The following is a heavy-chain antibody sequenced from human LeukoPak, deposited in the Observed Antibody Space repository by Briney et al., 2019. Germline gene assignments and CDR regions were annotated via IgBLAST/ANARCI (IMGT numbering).Heavy chain of an antibody. CDR1: GFTFSSYA. CDR3: AKDRARGHLI. CDR2: IRGSCGSP. Sequence: GGSLRLSCAASGFTFSSYAMSSVRQAPGKGLEWVSAIRGSCGSPYYAHSVKGRFTISKDNSKNTLYLQMNSLRAEDTAVYYCAKDRARGHLIWGQGTMVTVSS. D-gene: IGHD4/OR15-4a*01. J-gene: IGHJ3*02. V-gene: IGHV3-23*01.